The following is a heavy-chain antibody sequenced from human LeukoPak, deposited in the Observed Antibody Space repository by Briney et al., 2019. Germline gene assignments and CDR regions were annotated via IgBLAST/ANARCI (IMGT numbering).Heavy chain of an antibody. V-gene: IGHV3-30*02. J-gene: IGHJ4*02. CDR2: IRYDGSNK. CDR3: AKGLDSGDYFFAY. D-gene: IGHD4-17*01. CDR1: GFTFSSYG. Sequence: GGSLRLSCAASGFTFSSYGMHWVRQAPGKGLEWVAFIRYDGSNKYYADSVKGRFTISRDNSKNTLYLQMNSLRAEDTAVYYCAKGLDSGDYFFAYWGRGTRVTVSS.